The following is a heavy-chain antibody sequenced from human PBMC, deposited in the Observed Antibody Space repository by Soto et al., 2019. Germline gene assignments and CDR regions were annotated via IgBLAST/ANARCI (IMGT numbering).Heavy chain of an antibody. Sequence: GGSLRLSCAASGFTFSAYEMHWVRQAPGQGLEWVSYISKSGGTTYYADSVKGRFTISRDDAKNSVYLQMSSLRPEDMAVYKCVREGHYYFDYWGQGALGTVSS. CDR2: ISKSGGTT. J-gene: IGHJ4*02. V-gene: IGHV3-48*03. CDR1: GFTFSAYE. CDR3: VREGHYYFDY.